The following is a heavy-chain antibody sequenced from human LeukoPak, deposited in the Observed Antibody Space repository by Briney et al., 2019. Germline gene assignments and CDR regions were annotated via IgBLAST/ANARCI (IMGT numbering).Heavy chain of an antibody. V-gene: IGHV4-59*12. CDR2: IYYNGAT. J-gene: IGHJ3*02. Sequence: SETLSLTCTVSGGSISSYYWTWIRQPPGKGLEWIGYIYYNGATNYNPSLKSRVTISVDTSKNQFSLKLSSVTAADTAVYYCARGAAGITIFGVANGGAFDIWGQGTMVTVSS. D-gene: IGHD3-3*01. CDR3: ARGAAGITIFGVANGGAFDI. CDR1: GGSISSYY.